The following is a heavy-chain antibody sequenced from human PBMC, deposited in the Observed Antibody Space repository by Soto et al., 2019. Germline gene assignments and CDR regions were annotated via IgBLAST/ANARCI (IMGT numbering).Heavy chain of an antibody. D-gene: IGHD3-3*01. J-gene: IGHJ5*02. CDR1: GGSISSGDYY. CDR3: ASTYYDFWSGSGWFDP. V-gene: IGHV4-30-4*01. CDR2: IYYSGST. Sequence: SETLSLTCTVSGGSISSGDYYWSWIRQPPGKGLEWIGYIYYSGSTYYNPSLKSRVTISVDTSKNQFSLKLSSVTAADTAVYYCASTYYDFWSGSGWFDPWGQGTLVTVSS.